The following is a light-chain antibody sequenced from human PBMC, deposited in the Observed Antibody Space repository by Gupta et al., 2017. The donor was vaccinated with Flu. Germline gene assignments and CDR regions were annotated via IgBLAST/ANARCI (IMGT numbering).Light chain of an antibody. J-gene: IGLJ2*01. CDR1: KIGSKS. V-gene: IGLV3-21*03. CDR3: QVWDSGSNRVV. Sequence: KTARITCGGDKIGSKSVHWYHQKPGQAPVLLVYDDSDRPSGIPERFSGPNSGDTAALTISRVEAGDEADYYCQVWDSGSNRVVFGGGTKLTVL. CDR2: DDS.